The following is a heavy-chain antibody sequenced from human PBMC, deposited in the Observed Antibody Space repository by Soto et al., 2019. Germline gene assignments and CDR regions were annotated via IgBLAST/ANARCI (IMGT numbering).Heavy chain of an antibody. V-gene: IGHV4-31*03. CDR2: IYYSGST. J-gene: IGHJ4*02. Sequence: QVQLQESGPGLVKPSQTLSLTCTVSGGSISSGGYYWSWIRQHPGKGLEWIGYIYYSGSTYYNPSLKSRVTLSVDPSKNPFSLKLSSVTAADTAVYYWARGRGYGGIHFDYWGQGTLVTVSS. CDR3: ARGRGYGGIHFDY. D-gene: IGHD4-17*01. CDR1: GGSISSGGYY.